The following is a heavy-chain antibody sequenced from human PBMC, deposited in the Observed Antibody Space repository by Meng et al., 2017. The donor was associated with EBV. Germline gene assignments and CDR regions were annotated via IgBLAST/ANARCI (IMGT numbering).Heavy chain of an antibody. CDR3: ASESGRGFTPDF. CDR2: LIPMSGAP. J-gene: IGHJ4*02. D-gene: IGHD3-10*01. CDR1: GGPFRSDA. Sequence: QEQVEQCGAEGKKPGASVKISCKTSGGPFRSDAFSWVRQGPGQGLEWLGGLIPMSGAPHYAQKFQDRVTITADEYTRTHYMELSSLRSDDTAMYYCASESGRGFTPDFWGQGTLVTVSS. V-gene: IGHV1-69*01.